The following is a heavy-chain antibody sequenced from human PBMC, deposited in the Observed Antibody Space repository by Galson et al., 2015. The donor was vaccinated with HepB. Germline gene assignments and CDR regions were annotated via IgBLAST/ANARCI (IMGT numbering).Heavy chain of an antibody. V-gene: IGHV3-48*04. CDR2: ISSSSSTL. CDR3: ARGGYYGSGSYDMVPY. J-gene: IGHJ4*02. CDR1: GFTFSSYS. D-gene: IGHD3-10*01. Sequence: SLRLSCAASGFTFSSYSMNWVRQAPGKGLEWVSYISSSSSTLYYADSVKGRFTISRDNAKNSLYLQMNSLRAEDTAVYYCARGGYYGSGSYDMVPYWGQGTLVTVSS.